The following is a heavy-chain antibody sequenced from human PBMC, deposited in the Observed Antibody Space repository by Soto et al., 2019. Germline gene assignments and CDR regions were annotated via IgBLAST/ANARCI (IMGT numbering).Heavy chain of an antibody. CDR3: AKPSRKYSSSTPLFDY. V-gene: IGHV3-30*18. Sequence: GGSLRLSCAASGFTFSSYGMHWVRQAPGKGLEWVAVISYDGSNKYYADSVKGRFTISRDNSKNTLYLQMNSLRAEDTAVYYCAKPSRKYSSSTPLFDYWGQGTLVTVSS. D-gene: IGHD6-19*01. CDR2: ISYDGSNK. CDR1: GFTFSSYG. J-gene: IGHJ4*02.